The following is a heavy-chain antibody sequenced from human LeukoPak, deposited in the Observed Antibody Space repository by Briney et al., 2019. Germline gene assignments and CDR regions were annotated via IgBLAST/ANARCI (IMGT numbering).Heavy chain of an antibody. D-gene: IGHD2-2*02. Sequence: SETLSLTCAVYGGSFSGYYWSWIRQPPGKGLEWIGEINHSGSTNYNPSLKRRVTIPVDTSKNQFSLKLSSVTAADTAVYYCARHLGGYCSSTSCYTTPPFDYWGQGTLVTVSS. CDR3: ARHLGGYCSSTSCYTTPPFDY. J-gene: IGHJ4*02. CDR2: INHSGST. V-gene: IGHV4-34*01. CDR1: GGSFSGYY.